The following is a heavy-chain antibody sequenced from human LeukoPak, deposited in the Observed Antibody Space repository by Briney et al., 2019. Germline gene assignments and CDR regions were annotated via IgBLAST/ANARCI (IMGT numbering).Heavy chain of an antibody. CDR1: GGSISSYY. CDR2: INHSGST. D-gene: IGHD3-22*01. Sequence: SETLSLTCTVSGGSISSYYWSWIRQPPGKGLEWIGEINHSGSTNYNPSLKSRVTISVDTSKNQFSLKLSSVTAADTAVYYCARSMASSYYYDSSGYYYGYNWFDPWGQGTLVTVSS. J-gene: IGHJ5*02. CDR3: ARSMASSYYYDSSGYYYGYNWFDP. V-gene: IGHV4-34*01.